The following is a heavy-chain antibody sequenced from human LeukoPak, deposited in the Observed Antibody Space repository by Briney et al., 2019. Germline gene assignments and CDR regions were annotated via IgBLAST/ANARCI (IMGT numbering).Heavy chain of an antibody. V-gene: IGHV1-2*02. CDR3: AGARGSGSYYNRHFDY. CDR2: INPNSGGT. CDR1: GYTFTGYY. Sequence: ASVKVSCKASGYTFTGYYMHWVRQAPGQGLEWMGWINPNSGGTNYAQKFQGRVTMTRDTSISTAYMELSRLRSDDSAVYYCAGARGSGSYYNRHFDYWGQGTLVTVSS. J-gene: IGHJ4*02. D-gene: IGHD3-10*01.